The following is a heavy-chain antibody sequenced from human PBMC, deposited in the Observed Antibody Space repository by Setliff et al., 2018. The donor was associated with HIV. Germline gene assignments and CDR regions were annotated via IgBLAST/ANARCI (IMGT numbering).Heavy chain of an antibody. CDR1: GGSFSGYY. D-gene: IGHD3-10*01. V-gene: IGHV4-34*01. Sequence: PSETLSLTCAVYGGSFSGYYWSWIRQPPGKGLEWIGYISSIGGPNYNYALNNRVTISVDSSKNQLSLKLSSVTAADTAVYYCATYADRESNRFDPWGQGFLVTVSS. CDR3: ATYADRESNRFDP. CDR2: ISSIGGP. J-gene: IGHJ5*02.